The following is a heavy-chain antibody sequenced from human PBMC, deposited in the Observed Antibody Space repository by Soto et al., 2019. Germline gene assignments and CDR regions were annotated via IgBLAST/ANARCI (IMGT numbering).Heavy chain of an antibody. J-gene: IGHJ5*02. Sequence: PGGSLRLSCAASGFTFSNAWMNWVRQAPGKGLEWVGRIKSKTDGGTTDYAAPVKGRFTISRDDSKNTLYLQMNSLKTEDTAVYYCARVRSVAARSSRFDPWGQGTLVTVSS. CDR1: GFTFSNAW. V-gene: IGHV3-15*07. CDR3: ARVRSVAARSSRFDP. D-gene: IGHD6-6*01. CDR2: IKSKTDGGTT.